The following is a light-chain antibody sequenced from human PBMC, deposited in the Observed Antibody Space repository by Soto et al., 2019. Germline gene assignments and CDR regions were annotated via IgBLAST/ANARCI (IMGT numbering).Light chain of an antibody. Sequence: QSALTQPASVSGSPGQSITISCTGTSSDVGGYNYVSWYQQHPGKAPKLMIYDVSNRPSGVSNRFSGSKSGNTASLTISGLQAEDEADYYCSSYTSSSTRVVFGGGTTLPVL. J-gene: IGLJ2*01. CDR2: DVS. V-gene: IGLV2-14*01. CDR3: SSYTSSSTRVV. CDR1: SSDVGGYNY.